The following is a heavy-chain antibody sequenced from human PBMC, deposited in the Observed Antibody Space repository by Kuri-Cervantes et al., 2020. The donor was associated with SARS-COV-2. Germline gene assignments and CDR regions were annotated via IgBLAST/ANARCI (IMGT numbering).Heavy chain of an antibody. CDR3: ARIGGLGIPDY. Sequence: GGSLRLSCAASGFTVSSNYMNWVRQAPGKGLEWVSYISSSGSTIYYADSVKGRFTISRDNAKNSLYLQMNSLRAEDTAVYYCARIGGLGIPDYWGQGTLVTVSS. CDR1: GFTVSSNY. J-gene: IGHJ4*02. V-gene: IGHV3-48*03. D-gene: IGHD7-27*01. CDR2: ISSSGSTI.